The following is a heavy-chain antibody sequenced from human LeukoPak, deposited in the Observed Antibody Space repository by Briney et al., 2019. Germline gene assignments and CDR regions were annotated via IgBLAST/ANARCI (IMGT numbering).Heavy chain of an antibody. Sequence: SETLSLTCPVSGGSISSYYGSWIRQPAGEGLEWIGRMYASGSTYYNPSHKGRVTMSVDTSKNQFSLKLSSVTAADTAVYYCARDPGQYGSGARGAFDIWGQGTMVTVSS. J-gene: IGHJ3*02. CDR3: ARDPGQYGSGARGAFDI. CDR1: GGSISSYY. D-gene: IGHD3-10*01. CDR2: MYASGST. V-gene: IGHV4-4*07.